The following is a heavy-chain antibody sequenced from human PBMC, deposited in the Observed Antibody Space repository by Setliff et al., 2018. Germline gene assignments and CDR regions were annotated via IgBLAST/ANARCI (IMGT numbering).Heavy chain of an antibody. CDR1: GESFSNNY. CDR2: SNHSGNT. Sequence: PSETLSLTCSVYGESFSNNYWSWIRQPPGKGLEWIGESNHSGNTTNHPSLKSRLTITWVTSISTAYMELSSLRSEDTAVYYCVRVTSGRLDFDYWGQGTPVTVSS. CDR3: VRVTSGRLDFDY. J-gene: IGHJ4*02. D-gene: IGHD6-19*01. V-gene: IGHV4-34*01.